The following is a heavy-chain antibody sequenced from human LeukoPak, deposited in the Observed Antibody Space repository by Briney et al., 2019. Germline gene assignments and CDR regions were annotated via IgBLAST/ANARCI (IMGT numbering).Heavy chain of an antibody. V-gene: IGHV1-2*02. CDR3: AKSTNWGSISDGFDI. CDR1: GYSFIFYY. D-gene: IGHD7-27*01. Sequence: ASVMVSSTASGYSFIFYYIHWVRQARGQGLEWMGWINTNSGGANSAQKFQGGVTMTRDTSISTVYMELTRLRSDDTAMYYCAKSTNWGSISDGFDIWGQGTMVTVAS. CDR2: INTNSGGA. J-gene: IGHJ3*02.